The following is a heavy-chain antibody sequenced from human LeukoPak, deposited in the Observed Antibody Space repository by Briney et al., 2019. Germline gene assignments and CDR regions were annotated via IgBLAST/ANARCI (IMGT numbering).Heavy chain of an antibody. CDR1: GGTFSSYA. CDR2: IIPIFGTA. Sequence: ASVKVSCKASGGTFSSYAISWVRQAPGQGLEWMGGIIPIFGTANYAQKFQGRVTITADESTSTAYMELSSLRSEDTAVYYCAREVYYYDSSGYPILYYFDYWGREPWSPSPQ. D-gene: IGHD3-22*01. J-gene: IGHJ4*02. CDR3: AREVYYYDSSGYPILYYFDY. V-gene: IGHV1-69*13.